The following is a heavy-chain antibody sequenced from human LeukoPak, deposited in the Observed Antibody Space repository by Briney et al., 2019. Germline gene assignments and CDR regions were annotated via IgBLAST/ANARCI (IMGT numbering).Heavy chain of an antibody. Sequence: SETLSLTCTGSGGSISSGSYYRRWIRQPAGKRLWWIGRIYTRGSTNYNPSLKSRVTISVDTSKNQFSLKLSSVTAADTAVYYCASYSGGSGWYGYFDYWGQGTLVTVSS. CDR3: ASYSGGSGWYGYFDY. D-gene: IGHD6-19*01. V-gene: IGHV4-61*02. CDR2: IYTRGST. J-gene: IGHJ4*02. CDR1: GGSISSGSYY.